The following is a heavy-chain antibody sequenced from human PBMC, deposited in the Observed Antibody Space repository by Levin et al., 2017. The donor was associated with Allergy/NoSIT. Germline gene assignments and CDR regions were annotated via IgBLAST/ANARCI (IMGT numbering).Heavy chain of an antibody. CDR1: EFNVASNY. J-gene: IGHJ4*02. CDR3: ARVRGWQYYDF. D-gene: IGHD6-19*01. V-gene: IGHV3-53*01. CDR2: LYSGGSS. Sequence: ASVKVSCVASEFNVASNYMSWVRQAPGKGLEWLSVLYSGGSSYLADSVKGRFSVSRDDSKNTLYLQMNSLRAEDTAVYFCARVRGWQYYDFWGQGTLVTVSS.